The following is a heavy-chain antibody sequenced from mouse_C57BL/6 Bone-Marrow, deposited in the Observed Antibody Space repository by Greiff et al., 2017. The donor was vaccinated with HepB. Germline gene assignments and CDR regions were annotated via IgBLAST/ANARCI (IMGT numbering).Heavy chain of an antibody. CDR3: APWAWFAY. Sequence: DVQLVESGPELVKPGASVKISCKASGYSFTGYYMNWVKQSPEKSLEWIGEINPSTGGTTYNQKFKAKATLTVDKSSSTAYMQLKSLTSEDSAVYYCAPWAWFAYWGQGTLVTVSA. CDR2: INPSTGGT. V-gene: IGHV1-42*01. D-gene: IGHD4-1*01. J-gene: IGHJ3*01. CDR1: GYSFTGYY.